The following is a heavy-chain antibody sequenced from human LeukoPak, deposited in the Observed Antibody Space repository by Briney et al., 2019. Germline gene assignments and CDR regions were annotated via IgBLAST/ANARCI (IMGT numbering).Heavy chain of an antibody. J-gene: IGHJ5*02. CDR3: ASLTMIVVP. V-gene: IGHV4-34*01. CDR2: INHSGST. Sequence: SETLSLTCAVHGGSFSGYYWSWIRQPPGKGLEWIGEINHSGSTNYNPSLKSRATISVDTSKDQFSLKLSSVTAADTAVYYCASLTMIVVPWGQGTLVTVSS. D-gene: IGHD3-22*01. CDR1: GGSFSGYY.